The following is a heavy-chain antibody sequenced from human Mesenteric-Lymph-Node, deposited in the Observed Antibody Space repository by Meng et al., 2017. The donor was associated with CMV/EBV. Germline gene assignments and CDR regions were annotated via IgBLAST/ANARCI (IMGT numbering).Heavy chain of an antibody. CDR3: ARVNYYDGSGYYPSD. D-gene: IGHD3-22*01. CDR2: ITSSSTYI. V-gene: IGHV3-21*01. J-gene: IGHJ3*01. CDR1: GLTFSGYT. Sequence: GESLKISCAVSGLTFSGYTMDWVRQAPGKGLEWVSSITSSSTYIYYTDSVTGRFTISRDNAKNSLYLQMNSLRAEDTAVYYCARVNYYDGSGYYPSDWGLGTMVTVSS.